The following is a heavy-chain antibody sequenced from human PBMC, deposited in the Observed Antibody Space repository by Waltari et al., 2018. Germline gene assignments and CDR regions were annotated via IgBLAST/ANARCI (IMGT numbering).Heavy chain of an antibody. J-gene: IGHJ4*02. Sequence: EVELVQSGAEVHKPGATVKISWKASGYTFIDYFMHWGQQASVKGLEWMGRIDPEDGETVYSEKFQGRVTITADTSTDTAYMELSSLTSGDTAVYYCAPLPGGSGQTFDYWGQGTLVTVSS. V-gene: IGHV1-69-2*01. CDR3: APLPGGSGQTFDY. CDR2: IDPEDGET. D-gene: IGHD3-10*01. CDR1: GYTFIDYF.